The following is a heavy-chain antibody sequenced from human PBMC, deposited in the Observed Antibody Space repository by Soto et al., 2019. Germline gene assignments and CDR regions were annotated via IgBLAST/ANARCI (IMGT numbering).Heavy chain of an antibody. CDR2: ISGSGDST. J-gene: IGHJ6*02. CDR3: ARDLPRILGRVYYYYGMDV. CDR1: GFTFNIYA. V-gene: IGHV3-23*01. D-gene: IGHD1-26*01. Sequence: PGGSLRLSCAASGFTFNIYAMSWVRQAPGKGLEWVSGISGSGDSTYYADSVKGRFTISRDNSKNTLYLQMNSLRAEDTAVYYCARDLPRILGRVYYYYGMDVWGQGTTVTVSS.